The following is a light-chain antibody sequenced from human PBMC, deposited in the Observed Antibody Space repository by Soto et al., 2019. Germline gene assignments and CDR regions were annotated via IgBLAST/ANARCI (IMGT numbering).Light chain of an antibody. J-gene: IGKJ5*01. CDR1: QSVSSN. Sequence: EIVMTQSPATLSVSPGERATLSFRASQSVSSNLAWYQQTPGQAPRLLIYGASTRATGVPARFSGSGSGTEFTLTISSLQAADFAVYHCQHYNNWPITFGQGTRLEI. V-gene: IGKV3-15*01. CDR2: GAS. CDR3: QHYNNWPIT.